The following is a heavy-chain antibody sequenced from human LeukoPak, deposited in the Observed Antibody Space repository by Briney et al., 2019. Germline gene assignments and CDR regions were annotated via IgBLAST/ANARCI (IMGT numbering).Heavy chain of an antibody. CDR2: ISYDGSNK. CDR3: ARDDPSSSWYGTFDY. CDR1: GFTFSSYA. Sequence: GGSLRLSCAASGFTFSSYAMHWVRQAPGKGLEWVAVISYDGSNKYYADSVKGRFTISRDNSKNTLYLQMNSLRAEDTAVYYCARDDPSSSWYGTFDYWGQGTLVTVSS. V-gene: IGHV3-30-3*01. D-gene: IGHD6-13*01. J-gene: IGHJ4*02.